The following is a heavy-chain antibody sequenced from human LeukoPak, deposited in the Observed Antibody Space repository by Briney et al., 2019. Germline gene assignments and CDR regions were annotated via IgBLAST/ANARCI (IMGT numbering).Heavy chain of an antibody. CDR3: ARVPVGATADYFDS. J-gene: IGHJ4*02. Sequence: GGSLRLSCAPSVYSFTIYSKYWGRHSPRKGLGCISLIRGGSGTIYFDDSVKGRFTISRDNARNSLFLQMNSLRAEDKAVYFCARVPVGATADYFDSLGQGSLVTVSS. CDR2: IRGGSGTI. V-gene: IGHV3-48*01. CDR1: VYSFTIYS. D-gene: IGHD1-26*01.